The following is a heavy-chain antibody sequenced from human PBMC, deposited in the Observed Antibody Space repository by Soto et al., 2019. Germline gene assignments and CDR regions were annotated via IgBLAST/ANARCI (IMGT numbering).Heavy chain of an antibody. CDR3: ARRIRFGGRERGAYYYYGMDV. CDR1: GYSFTSYW. D-gene: IGHD2-15*01. V-gene: IGHV5-51*01. CDR2: IYPGDSDT. J-gene: IGHJ6*02. Sequence: GESLKISCKGSGYSFTSYWIGWVRQMPGKGLEWMGIIYPGDSDTRYSPSFQGQVTISADKSISTAYLQWSSLEASDTAMYYCARRIRFGGRERGAYYYYGMDVWGQGTTVTVSS.